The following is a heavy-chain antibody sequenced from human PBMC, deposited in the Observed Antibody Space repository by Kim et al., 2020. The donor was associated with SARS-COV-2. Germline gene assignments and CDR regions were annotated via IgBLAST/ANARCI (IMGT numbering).Heavy chain of an antibody. Sequence: SETLSLTCTVSGGSISSYYWSWIRQPPGKGLEWIGYIYYSGSTNYNPSPKSRVTISVDTSKNQFSLKLSSVTAADTAVYYCARIISGSYYWNYYYGMDVWGQGTTVTVSS. CDR3: ARIISGSYYWNYYYGMDV. D-gene: IGHD3-10*01. CDR2: IYYSGST. J-gene: IGHJ6*02. V-gene: IGHV4-59*01. CDR1: GGSISSYY.